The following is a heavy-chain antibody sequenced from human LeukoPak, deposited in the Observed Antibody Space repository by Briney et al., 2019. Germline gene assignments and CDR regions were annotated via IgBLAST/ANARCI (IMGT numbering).Heavy chain of an antibody. D-gene: IGHD6-19*01. CDR1: GFTFDDYA. CDR2: ITWNSAGI. CDR3: ARDQSYSSGWYFYFDY. V-gene: IGHV3-9*01. Sequence: GGSLRLSCAASGFTFDDYAMHWVRQAPGKGLEWVSSITWNSAGIDYADSVKGRFTISRDNAKNSLYLQMNSLRAEDTAVYYCARDQSYSSGWYFYFDYWGQGTLVTVSP. J-gene: IGHJ4*02.